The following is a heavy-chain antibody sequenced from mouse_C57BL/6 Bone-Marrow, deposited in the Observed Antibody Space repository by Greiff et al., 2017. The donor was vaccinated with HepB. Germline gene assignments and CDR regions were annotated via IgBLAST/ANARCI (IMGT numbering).Heavy chain of an antibody. Sequence: EVMLVESGGGLVKPGGSLKLSCAASGFTFSDYGMHWVRQAPEKGLEWVAYISSGSSTIYYADTVKGRFTISRDNAKNTLFLQMTSLRSEDTAMYYCARPTFYDYLWYFDVWGTGTTVTVSS. CDR3: ARPTFYDYLWYFDV. CDR1: GFTFSDYG. CDR2: ISSGSSTI. D-gene: IGHD2-4*01. V-gene: IGHV5-17*01. J-gene: IGHJ1*03.